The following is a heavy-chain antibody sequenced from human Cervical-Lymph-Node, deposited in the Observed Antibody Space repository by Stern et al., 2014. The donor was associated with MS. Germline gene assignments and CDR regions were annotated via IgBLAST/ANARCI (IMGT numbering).Heavy chain of an antibody. CDR1: RFTFSIYA. D-gene: IGHD6-6*01. CDR3: AGGPYARSSWFDY. CDR2: ISDDGNTK. J-gene: IGHJ4*02. V-gene: IGHV3-30-3*01. Sequence: VQLVQSGGGVVQPGRSLRLSCAASRFTFSIYAMHWVRQAPGKGLDWMAVISDDGNTKYYADSVKGRITISRDNSKDTLYLHLNNLTSEDTAVYYCAGGPYARSSWFDYWGQGTLVTVSS.